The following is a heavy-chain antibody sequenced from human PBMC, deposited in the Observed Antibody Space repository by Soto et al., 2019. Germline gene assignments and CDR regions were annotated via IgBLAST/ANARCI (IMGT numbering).Heavy chain of an antibody. V-gene: IGHV1-18*04. Sequence: ASVKVSCKASGYSVTSYGISWVRQAPGQGLDWMGWITTYNGNTKYAQDLQGRVTMTTDTSTSTAYMELRSLRSDDTAVYYCARFSGGVYNTYYFYYGMDVWGQGTTVTVSS. D-gene: IGHD2-15*01. CDR3: ARFSGGVYNTYYFYYGMDV. CDR1: GYSVTSYG. J-gene: IGHJ6*02. CDR2: ITTYNGNT.